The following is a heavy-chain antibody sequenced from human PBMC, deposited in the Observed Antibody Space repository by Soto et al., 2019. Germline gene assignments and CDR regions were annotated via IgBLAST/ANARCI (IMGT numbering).Heavy chain of an antibody. CDR2: ISGSGGST. D-gene: IGHD2-15*01. J-gene: IGHJ4*02. CDR3: AKETEYCSGGSCYFDY. CDR1: GFTFSSYA. V-gene: IGHV3-23*01. Sequence: GGSLRLSCAASGFTFSSYAMSWVRQAPGKGLEWVSAISGSGGSTYYADSVKGRFTISRDNSKNTLYLQMNSLRAEDTAVYYCAKETEYCSGGSCYFDYWGQGTLVTVSS.